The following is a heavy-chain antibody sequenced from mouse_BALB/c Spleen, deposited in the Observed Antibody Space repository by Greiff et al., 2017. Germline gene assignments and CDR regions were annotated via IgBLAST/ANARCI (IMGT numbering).Heavy chain of an antibody. Sequence: EVQGVESGGGLVQPGGSLKLSCAASGFTFSSYTMSWVRQTPEKRLEWVAYISNGGGSTYYPDTVKGRFTISRDNAKNTLYLQMSSLKSEDTAMYYCARQGYGQFAYWGQGTLVTVSA. CDR3: ARQGYGQFAY. J-gene: IGHJ3*01. CDR2: ISNGGGST. CDR1: GFTFSSYT. D-gene: IGHD1-2*01. V-gene: IGHV5-12-2*01.